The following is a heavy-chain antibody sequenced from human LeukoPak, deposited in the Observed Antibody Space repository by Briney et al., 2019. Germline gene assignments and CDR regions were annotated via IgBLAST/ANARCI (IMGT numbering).Heavy chain of an antibody. V-gene: IGHV1-2*02. CDR1: GYTFTGYY. J-gene: IGHJ6*03. Sequence: GASVKVSCKASGYTFTGYYMHWVRQAPGQGLEWMGWINPSGGRTNYAQNFQDRVAMTRDTSISTAYMELSSLRSDDTAVYYCARGSSIHVLLYHYYYMDVWGKGTTVAVSS. CDR2: INPSGGRT. D-gene: IGHD2-2*01. CDR3: ARGSSIHVLLYHYYYMDV.